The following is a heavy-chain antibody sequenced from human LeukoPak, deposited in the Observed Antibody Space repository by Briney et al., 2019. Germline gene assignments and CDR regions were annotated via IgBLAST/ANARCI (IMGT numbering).Heavy chain of an antibody. CDR1: GGTFSSYA. V-gene: IGHV1-69*13. D-gene: IGHD6-13*01. CDR2: IIPIFGTA. J-gene: IGHJ4*02. CDR3: ARGSGDIAAAGPSSYYFDY. Sequence: SVKVSCKASGGTFSSYAISWVRQASGQGLEWMGGIIPIFGTANYAQKFQGRVTITADESTSTAYMELSSLRSEDTAVYYCARGSGDIAAAGPSSYYFDYWGQGTLVTVSS.